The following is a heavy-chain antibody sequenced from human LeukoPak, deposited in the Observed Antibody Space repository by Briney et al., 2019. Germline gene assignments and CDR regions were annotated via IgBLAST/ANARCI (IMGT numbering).Heavy chain of an antibody. J-gene: IGHJ6*02. V-gene: IGHV4-61*08. CDR3: ARDRIAAARRYYYGMDV. Sequence: PSETLSLTCTVSGGSISSGGYYWSWIRQPPGKGLEWIGYIYYSGSTNYNPSLKSRVTISVDTSKNQFSLKLSSVTAADTAVYYCARDRIAAARRYYYGMDVWGQGTTVTVSS. D-gene: IGHD6-13*01. CDR1: GGSISSGGYY. CDR2: IYYSGST.